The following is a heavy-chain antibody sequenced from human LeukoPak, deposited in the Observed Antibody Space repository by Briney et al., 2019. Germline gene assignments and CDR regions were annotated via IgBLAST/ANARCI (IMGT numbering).Heavy chain of an antibody. Sequence: GGSLRLSCAASGFTFDDYAMHWVRHAPGKGLEWVSGISWNSGSIGYADSVKGRFTISRDNAKNSLYLQMNSLRAEDTALYYCAKDSNYDAGAFDYWGQGTLVTVSS. D-gene: IGHD3-22*01. CDR1: GFTFDDYA. CDR2: ISWNSGSI. J-gene: IGHJ4*02. V-gene: IGHV3-9*01. CDR3: AKDSNYDAGAFDY.